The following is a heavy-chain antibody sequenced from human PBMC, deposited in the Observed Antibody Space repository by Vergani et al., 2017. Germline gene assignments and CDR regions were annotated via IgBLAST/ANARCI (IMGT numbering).Heavy chain of an antibody. CDR1: GFTFSPSW. CDR2: INPDDSTT. J-gene: IGHJ4*02. D-gene: IGHD3-16*01. CDR3: ARDNWGTPSY. V-gene: IGHV3-74*01. Sequence: EVQLVESGGALVQPGGSLRLSFETSGFTFSPSWLKWVPQAPGKGLVWVSRINPDDSTTNYADSAKGRFTISRDNAKNTLYLQMNSLRVEDTAVYYCARDNWGTPSYWGQGTLVTVSS.